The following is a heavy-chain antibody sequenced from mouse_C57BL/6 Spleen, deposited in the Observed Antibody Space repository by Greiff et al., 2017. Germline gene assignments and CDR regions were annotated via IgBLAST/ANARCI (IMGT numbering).Heavy chain of an antibody. CDR1: GYTFTSYW. J-gene: IGHJ1*03. CDR3: ARPECWYFDD. CDR2: IYPGSGST. Sequence: QVQLQQPGAELVKPGASVKMSCKASGYTFTSYWITWVKQRPGQGLEWIGDIYPGSGSTNYNEKFKSKATLTVDKSSSTAYMQLSSLTSEDSAVYYGARPECWYFDDWGTGTTVTVSS. V-gene: IGHV1-55*01.